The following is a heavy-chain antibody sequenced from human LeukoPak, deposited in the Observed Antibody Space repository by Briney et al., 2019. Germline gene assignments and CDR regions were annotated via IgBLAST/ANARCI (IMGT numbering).Heavy chain of an antibody. D-gene: IGHD4-17*01. CDR3: AREGIDDYGDYRYGF. CDR1: GFTVSSNY. Sequence: GGSLRVSCAASGFTVSSNYMSWVRQAPGKGLEWVSVIYSGGSTYYADSVKGRFTISRDNSKNTLYLQMNSLRAEDTAVYYCAREGIDDYGDYRYGFWGQGTLVTVSS. CDR2: IYSGGST. J-gene: IGHJ4*02. V-gene: IGHV3-53*01.